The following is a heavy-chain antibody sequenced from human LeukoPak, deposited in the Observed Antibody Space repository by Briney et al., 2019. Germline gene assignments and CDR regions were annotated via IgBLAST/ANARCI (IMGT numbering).Heavy chain of an antibody. D-gene: IGHD3-10*01. CDR1: GGTFSSYA. J-gene: IGHJ4*02. V-gene: IGHV1-69*05. CDR3: ARSGLWFGELSHFDY. CDR2: IIPIFGTA. Sequence: ASVKVSCKASGGTFSSYAISWVRQAPGQGLEWMGGIIPIFGTANYAQKFQGRVTITRETSARTAYMELSRLRSEDTAVYYCARSGLWFGELSHFDYWGQGTLVTVSS.